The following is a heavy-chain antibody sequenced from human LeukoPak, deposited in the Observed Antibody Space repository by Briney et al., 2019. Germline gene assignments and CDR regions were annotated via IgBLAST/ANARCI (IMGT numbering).Heavy chain of an antibody. D-gene: IGHD3-22*01. Sequence: SETLSLTCAVSGDSIIGSYWSWIRQAPGKGLEWIGYIYYSVDTDYNPSLKSRVAISVDMSKKQISLRLTSVTAADTAVYYCARRRYYDSSGYNPTYYFDYWGQGILVTVSS. V-gene: IGHV4-59*01. J-gene: IGHJ4*02. CDR2: IYYSVDT. CDR3: ARRRYYDSSGYNPTYYFDY. CDR1: GDSIIGSY.